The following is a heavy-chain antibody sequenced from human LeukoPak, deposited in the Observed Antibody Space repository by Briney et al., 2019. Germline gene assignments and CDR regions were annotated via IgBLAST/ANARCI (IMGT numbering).Heavy chain of an antibody. D-gene: IGHD1-7*01. CDR1: GFTSSSYW. CDR2: IDYDGSIT. V-gene: IGHV3-74*01. CDR3: VKDLGGNYDY. J-gene: IGHJ4*02. Sequence: GGSLRLSCAASGFTSSSYWIHWVRQVPGKGLVWVSRIDYDGSITNYADFVKGRFTISRDNARNTLYLQMNSLRVDDTAVYYCVKDLGGNYDYWGQGTLVTVSS.